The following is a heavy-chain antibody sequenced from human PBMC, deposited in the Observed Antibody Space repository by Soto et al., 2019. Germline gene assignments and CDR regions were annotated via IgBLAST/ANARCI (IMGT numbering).Heavy chain of an antibody. CDR2: IYYSGST. Sequence: SETLSLTCTVSGGSISSYYWSWIRQPPGKGLEWIGYIYYSGSTNYNPSLKSRATISVDTSKNQFSLKLSSVTAADTAVYYCASHGDYSNYENLDFWSQGTLVTVSS. D-gene: IGHD4-4*01. CDR1: GGSISSYY. CDR3: ASHGDYSNYENLDF. V-gene: IGHV4-59*08. J-gene: IGHJ4*02.